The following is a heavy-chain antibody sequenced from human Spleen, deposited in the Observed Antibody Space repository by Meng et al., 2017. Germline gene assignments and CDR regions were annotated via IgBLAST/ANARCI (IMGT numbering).Heavy chain of an antibody. D-gene: IGHD1-1*01. CDR3: ARVDTVEFDY. V-gene: IGHV7-4-1*02. CDR1: GYIFTTYG. J-gene: IGHJ4*02. CDR2: INTDTGNP. Sequence: QVKLVQSGAELKKSGASVKVSCKASGYIFTTYGMNWVRQAPGQGLEWMGWINTDTGNPTYAQGFTGRFVFSLDTSVSTAYLQISSLKAEDTAVYYCARVDTVEFDYWGQGTLVTVSS.